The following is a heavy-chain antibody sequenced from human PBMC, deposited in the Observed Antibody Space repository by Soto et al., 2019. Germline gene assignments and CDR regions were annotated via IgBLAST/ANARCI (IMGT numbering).Heavy chain of an antibody. V-gene: IGHV1-18*01. CDR2: MSAYNGNT. Sequence: ASVKVSCKASGYTFTSYDINWGRQATGQGLEWMGWMSAYNGNTNYAQKFQGRVTMTTDTSTSTAYMELRSLRSDDTAVYYCARDVKRITIFGVVINTSNWFDPWGQGTLVTVSS. D-gene: IGHD3-3*01. J-gene: IGHJ5*02. CDR1: GYTFTSYD. CDR3: ARDVKRITIFGVVINTSNWFDP.